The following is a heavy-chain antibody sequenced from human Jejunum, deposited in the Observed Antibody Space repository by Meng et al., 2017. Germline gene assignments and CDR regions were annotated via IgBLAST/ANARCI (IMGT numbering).Heavy chain of an antibody. CDR1: GDTFSGYN. D-gene: IGHD3-10*01. J-gene: IGHJ3*02. CDR2: INPNSGGT. Sequence: ASVKVSCKASGDTFSGYNVQWVRQAPGQGLEWMGWINPNSGGTNYVQKFKDRVTMTRDTSISTAYMEVSSLRSDDTAVYYCVRDRAGAFDIWGQGKMVNGSS. CDR3: VRDRAGAFDI. V-gene: IGHV1-2*02.